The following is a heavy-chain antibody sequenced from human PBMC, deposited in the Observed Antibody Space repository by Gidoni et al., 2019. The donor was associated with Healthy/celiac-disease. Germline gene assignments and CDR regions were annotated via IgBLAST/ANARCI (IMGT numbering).Heavy chain of an antibody. D-gene: IGHD5-12*01. CDR2: IYWNDDK. CDR3: AHIIVATIGYXFXY. J-gene: IGHJ4*02. V-gene: IGHV2-5*01. Sequence: QITLKESGPTLVKPTQTLTLTCTFSGFSLSTSGVGVGWIRQPPGKALEWLALIYWNDDKRYSPSLKSRLTITKDTSKNQVVLTMTNMDPVDTATYYCAHIIVATIGYXFXYWGQGTLVTVSS. CDR1: GFSLSTSGVG.